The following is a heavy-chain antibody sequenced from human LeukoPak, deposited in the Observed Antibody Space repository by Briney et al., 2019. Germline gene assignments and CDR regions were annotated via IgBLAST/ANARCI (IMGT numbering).Heavy chain of an antibody. Sequence: GGSLRLSCAASGFTFSSYGMHWVRQAPGKGLEWVSVIYSGGSTYYADSVKGRFTISRDNSKNTLYLQMNSLRAEDTAVYYCAMGGPFDYWGQGTLVTVSS. CDR3: AMGGPFDY. J-gene: IGHJ4*02. CDR2: IYSGGST. D-gene: IGHD2-15*01. CDR1: GFTFSSYG. V-gene: IGHV3-66*01.